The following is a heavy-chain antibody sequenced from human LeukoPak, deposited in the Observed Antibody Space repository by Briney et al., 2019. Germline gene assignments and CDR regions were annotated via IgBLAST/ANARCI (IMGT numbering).Heavy chain of an antibody. V-gene: IGHV3-48*03. J-gene: IGHJ4*02. CDR1: GFTFSSYE. Sequence: PGGSLRLSCAASGFTFSSYEMNWVRQAPGKGLEWVSYISSSGRTMYYADSVKGRFTISRDNAKNSLYLQMNSLRAEDAAVYYCAKAPVTSCRGAFCYPFDYWGQGTLVTVSS. CDR2: ISSSGRTM. D-gene: IGHD2-15*01. CDR3: AKAPVTSCRGAFCYPFDY.